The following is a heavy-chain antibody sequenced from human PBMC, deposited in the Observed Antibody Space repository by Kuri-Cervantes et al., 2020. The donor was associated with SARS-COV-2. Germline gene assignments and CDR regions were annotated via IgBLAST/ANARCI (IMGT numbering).Heavy chain of an antibody. Sequence: GESLKISCAASGFTFSDYYMSWIRQALGKGLEWVSYISSSSSYTNYADSVKGRFTISRDNSKNTLYLQMNSLRAEDTAVYYCARDSMGSGWYYYYYYYGMDVWGQGTTVTVSS. CDR2: ISSSSSYT. CDR1: GFTFSDYY. J-gene: IGHJ6*02. D-gene: IGHD6-19*01. CDR3: ARDSMGSGWYYYYYYYGMDV. V-gene: IGHV3-11*06.